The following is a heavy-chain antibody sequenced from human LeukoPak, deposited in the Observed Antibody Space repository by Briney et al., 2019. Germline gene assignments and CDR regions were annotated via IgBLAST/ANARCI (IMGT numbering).Heavy chain of an antibody. Sequence: ASVKVSCEASGGTFSSYAISWVRQAPGQGLEWMGGIIPIFGTANYAQKFQGRVTITADESTSTAYMELSSLRSEDTAVYYCAGDARYCSSTSCSKKGYYYGMDVWGKGTTVTVSS. D-gene: IGHD2-2*01. J-gene: IGHJ6*04. CDR1: GGTFSSYA. CDR2: IIPIFGTA. V-gene: IGHV1-69*13. CDR3: AGDARYCSSTSCSKKGYYYGMDV.